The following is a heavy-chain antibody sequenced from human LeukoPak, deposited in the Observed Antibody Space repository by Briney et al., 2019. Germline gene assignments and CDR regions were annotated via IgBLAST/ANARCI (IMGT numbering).Heavy chain of an antibody. V-gene: IGHV4-4*07. CDR2: IHTSGTA. Sequence: PSETLSLTCTVSGDSISNYYLSWIRQPAGKGLEWIGRIHTSGTANYNPPLKSRVSISTDRSKNQVYLKLSSVTAADTAVYYCARDYHESTGYSFDSWGQGSLVSVSS. CDR1: GDSISNYY. CDR3: ARDYHESTGYSFDS. D-gene: IGHD3-22*01. J-gene: IGHJ4*02.